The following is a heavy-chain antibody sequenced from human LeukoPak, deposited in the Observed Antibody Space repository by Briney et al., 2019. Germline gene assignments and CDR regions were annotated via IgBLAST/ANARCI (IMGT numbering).Heavy chain of an antibody. D-gene: IGHD2-15*01. CDR3: ARGPVFGDIVVVVAATLPRYFDY. Sequence: SETLSLTCTVSGGSVSSGSYYWSWIRQPPGKGLEWIGEINHSGSTNYNPSLKSRVTISVDTSKNQFSLKLSSVTAADTAVYYCARGPVFGDIVVVVAATLPRYFDYWGQGTLVTVSS. CDR2: INHSGST. CDR1: GGSVSSGSYY. V-gene: IGHV4-39*07. J-gene: IGHJ4*02.